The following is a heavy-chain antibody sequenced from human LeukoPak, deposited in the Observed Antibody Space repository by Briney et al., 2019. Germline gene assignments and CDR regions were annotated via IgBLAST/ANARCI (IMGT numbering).Heavy chain of an antibody. CDR1: GFTFISYA. CDR3: ARVSSAGTGYYGMDV. Sequence: GGSLRLSCGASGFTFISYAIHWVRQAPGKGLEWVAFISHDGSDNYYADSVKGRFTISRDNYNNALYLQMNSLRAEDTAVYYCARVSSAGTGYYGMDVWGQGTTVTVSS. V-gene: IGHV3-30-3*01. CDR2: ISHDGSDN. J-gene: IGHJ6*02. D-gene: IGHD6-19*01.